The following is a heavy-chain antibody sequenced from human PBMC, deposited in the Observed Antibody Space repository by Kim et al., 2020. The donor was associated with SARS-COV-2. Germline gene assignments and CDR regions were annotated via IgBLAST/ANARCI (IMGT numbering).Heavy chain of an antibody. D-gene: IGHD3-22*01. CDR3: ARTRIGDSSGYYLYY. Sequence: QKFQGRVTMTRDTSTSTVYMELSSLRSEDTAVYYCARTRIGDSSGYYLYYWGQGTLVTVSS. J-gene: IGHJ4*02. V-gene: IGHV1-46*01.